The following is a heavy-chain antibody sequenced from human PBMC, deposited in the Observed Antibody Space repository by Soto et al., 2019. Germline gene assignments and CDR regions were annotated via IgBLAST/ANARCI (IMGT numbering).Heavy chain of an antibody. D-gene: IGHD3-9*01. V-gene: IGHV1-3*01. CDR2: INAGNGNT. J-gene: IGHJ4*01. Sequence: ASVKVSCKASGYTLTRYSIHWVRQAPGQRLEWMGWINAGNGNTKFSQKFQGRVTITRDTSASTAYMELRGLRSEDTAVYYCARGWILTGYFAIDYWG. CDR3: ARGWILTGYFAIDY. CDR1: GYTLTRYS.